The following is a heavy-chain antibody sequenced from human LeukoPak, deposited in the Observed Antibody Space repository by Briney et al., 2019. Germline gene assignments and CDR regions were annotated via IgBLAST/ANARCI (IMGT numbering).Heavy chain of an antibody. J-gene: IGHJ4*02. D-gene: IGHD2-15*01. V-gene: IGHV3-20*01. CDR2: INWNGGST. CDR3: ARGPPYCSGGSCYSRGPYYFDY. Sequence: GGSLRLSCAASGFTFDDYGMSWVRQAPGKGLEWVSGINWNGGSTGYADSVKGRFTISRDNAKNSPYLQMNSLRAEDTALYHCARGPPYCSGGSCYSRGPYYFDYWGQGTLVTVSS. CDR1: GFTFDDYG.